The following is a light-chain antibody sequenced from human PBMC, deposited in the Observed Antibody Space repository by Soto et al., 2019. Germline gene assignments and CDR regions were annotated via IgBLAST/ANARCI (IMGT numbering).Light chain of an antibody. V-gene: IGKV1-5*01. CDR1: ESISSW. CDR2: DAS. CDR3: QQYNNYWT. Sequence: DIQMTQSPSTLSASVGDRVTITCRASESISSWLAWYQQKPGKAPKLLIYDASSLKSGVPSRFSGSGSGTEFTLTISSLQPDDFASYYCQQYNNYWTFGQGTRWTS. J-gene: IGKJ1*01.